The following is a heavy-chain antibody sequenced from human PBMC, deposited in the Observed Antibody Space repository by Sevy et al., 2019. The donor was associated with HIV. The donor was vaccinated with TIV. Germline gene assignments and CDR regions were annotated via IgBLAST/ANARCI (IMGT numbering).Heavy chain of an antibody. CDR3: TRAWRLRGYCSSTSCRRKYCYGMDL. CDR1: GFTFGDYA. D-gene: IGHD2-2*01. V-gene: IGHV3-49*03. CDR2: IRSKAYGGTT. Sequence: SLRLSCTASGFTFGDYAMSWFRQAPGKELEWVGFIRSKAYGGTTEYAASVKGRFTISRDDSKSIAYLQMNSLKTEDTVVYYCTRAWRLRGYCSSTSCRRKYCYGMDLWGQGTTVTVSS. J-gene: IGHJ6*02.